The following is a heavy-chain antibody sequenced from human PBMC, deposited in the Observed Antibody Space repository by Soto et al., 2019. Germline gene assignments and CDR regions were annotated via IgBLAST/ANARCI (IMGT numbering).Heavy chain of an antibody. Sequence: GGSLRLSCAASGFTFSSYEMNWVRQAPGKGLEWVSYISSSGSTIYYADSMKGRFTISRDNAKNSLYLQMNSLRAEDTAVYYCAREVETTVTTPYYYYYMDVWGKGTTVTVSS. J-gene: IGHJ6*03. CDR2: ISSSGSTI. CDR1: GFTFSSYE. V-gene: IGHV3-48*03. D-gene: IGHD4-17*01. CDR3: AREVETTVTTPYYYYYMDV.